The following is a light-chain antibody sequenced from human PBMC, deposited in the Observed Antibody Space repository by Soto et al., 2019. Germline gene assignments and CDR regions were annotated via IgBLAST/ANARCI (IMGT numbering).Light chain of an antibody. J-gene: IGLJ3*02. CDR3: SSYAGSSSWK. Sequence: QSALTQPPSASGSPGQSVTISCTGASSDVGGYNYVSWYQQHPGKAPKLIIYEVSKRPSGVPDRFSGSKSGNTASLTVSGLQAEDEAVYHCSSYAGSSSWKFGGGTKLTVL. CDR2: EVS. V-gene: IGLV2-8*01. CDR1: SSDVGGYNY.